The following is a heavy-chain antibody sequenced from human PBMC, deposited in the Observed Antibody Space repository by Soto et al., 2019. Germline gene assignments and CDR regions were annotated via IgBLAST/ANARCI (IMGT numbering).Heavy chain of an antibody. J-gene: IGHJ4*02. V-gene: IGHV3-23*01. CDR2: ISGSGGST. CDR3: AKTPDSSGPGVTFDY. Sequence: GGSLRLSCAASGFTFSNFAMSWVRQAPGKGLEWVSIISGSGGSTYYADSVEGRFTISRDNSKNTLYLQMNSLRAEDTAVYYCAKTPDSSGPGVTFDYWGQGTLVTVSS. CDR1: GFTFSNFA. D-gene: IGHD3-22*01.